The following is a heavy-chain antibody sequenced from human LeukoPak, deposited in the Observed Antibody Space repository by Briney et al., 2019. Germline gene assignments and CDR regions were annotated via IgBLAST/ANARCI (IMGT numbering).Heavy chain of an antibody. J-gene: IGHJ4*02. CDR3: ARVRSGYYYDSSGYAFDY. CDR1: GGSISSYY. V-gene: IGHV4-59*01. CDR2: IYYSGST. D-gene: IGHD3-22*01. Sequence: SETLSLTCTVSGGSISSYYWSWIRQPPGKGLEWIGYIYYSGSTNYNPPLKSRVTISVDTSKNQFSLKLSSVTAADTAVYYCARVRSGYYYDSSGYAFDYWGQGTLVTVSS.